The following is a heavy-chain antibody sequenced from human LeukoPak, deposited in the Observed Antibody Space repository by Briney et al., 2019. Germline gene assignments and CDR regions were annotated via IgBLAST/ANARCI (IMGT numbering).Heavy chain of an antibody. CDR1: SGSISSYY. D-gene: IGHD3-10*01. CDR2: FYYSGST. CDR3: ARDGSVGPRYYYYMDA. J-gene: IGHJ6*03. Sequence: PSETLSLTCTVSSGSISSYYGNWIRQPPGKGLEWIGYFYYSGSTNYNPSLKSRVTISVDTSKNQFSLKLSSVTAADTAVYYCARDGSVGPRYYYYMDAWGKGTTVTVSS. V-gene: IGHV4-59*01.